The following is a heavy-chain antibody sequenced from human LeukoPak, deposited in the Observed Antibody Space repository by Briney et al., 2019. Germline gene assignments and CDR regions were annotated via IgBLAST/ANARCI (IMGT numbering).Heavy chain of an antibody. CDR3: AKGGGYEAQYYYYLDV. CDR2: IRYDGSNK. V-gene: IGHV3-30*02. Sequence: GGSLRLSCAAFGFSFSSYGMHWARQAPGKGLEWVAFIRYDGSNKYYADSVKGRFTISRDNSKNTLYLQMKSLRAEDTAVYYCAKGGGYEAQYYYYLDVWGKGTTVTISS. CDR1: GFSFSSYG. J-gene: IGHJ6*03. D-gene: IGHD5-12*01.